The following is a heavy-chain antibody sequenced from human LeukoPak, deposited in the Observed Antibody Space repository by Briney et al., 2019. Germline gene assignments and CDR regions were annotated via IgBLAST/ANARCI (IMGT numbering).Heavy chain of an antibody. V-gene: IGHV4-59*08. CDR1: GGSVSDYY. CDR3: ARGRGEAVAGMRAFDI. CDR2: IYYTGST. Sequence: SETLSLTCTISGGSVSDYYWSWIRQSPGKGLEWIGYIYYTGSTTYNPSLKSRVTISADTSKNQFSLKLSSVTAADTAVYYCARGRGEAVAGMRAFDIWGQGTMVTVSS. J-gene: IGHJ3*02. D-gene: IGHD6-19*01.